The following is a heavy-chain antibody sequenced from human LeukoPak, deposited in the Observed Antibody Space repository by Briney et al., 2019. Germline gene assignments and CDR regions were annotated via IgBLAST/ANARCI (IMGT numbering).Heavy chain of an antibody. CDR1: GGTLSSYA. J-gene: IGHJ4*02. Sequence: SVTVSCKASGGTLSSYAISWVRQAPGQGLEWIGGIIPIFGTANYAQKFQGRVTITTDESTSTAYMELSSLRSEDTAVYYCARDGGDSGTDYWGQGTLVTVSS. CDR2: IIPIFGTA. D-gene: IGHD1-26*01. V-gene: IGHV1-69*05. CDR3: ARDGGDSGTDY.